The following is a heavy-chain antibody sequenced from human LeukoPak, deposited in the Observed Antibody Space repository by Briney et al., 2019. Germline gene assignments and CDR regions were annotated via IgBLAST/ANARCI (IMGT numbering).Heavy chain of an antibody. Sequence: ASVKVSCKASGGTFSSYAISWVRQAPGQGLEWMGGIIPIFGTANYAQKFQGRVTITTDESTSTAYMELSSLRSEDTAVYYCARVRGGWFGELLYYYYGMDVWGQGTTVTVSS. D-gene: IGHD3-10*01. J-gene: IGHJ6*02. CDR1: GGTFSSYA. CDR3: ARVRGGWFGELLYYYYGMDV. V-gene: IGHV1-69*05. CDR2: IIPIFGTA.